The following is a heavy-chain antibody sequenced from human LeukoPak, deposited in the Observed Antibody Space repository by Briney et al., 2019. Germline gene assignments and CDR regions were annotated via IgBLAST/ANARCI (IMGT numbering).Heavy chain of an antibody. CDR3: VRADHNSNSGGYDF. J-gene: IGHJ4*02. CDR1: GYTVIDHY. D-gene: IGHD3-22*01. CDR2: IDPDTGDT. Sequence: ASVNVSCKPSGYTVIDHYLHWVRQAPGQDLESLGWIDPDTGDTNYPQKFQGRVTMTRDTSISTAYMELNRLRSDDTAVYYCVRADHNSNSGGYDFWGLGTLVTVSS. V-gene: IGHV1-2*02.